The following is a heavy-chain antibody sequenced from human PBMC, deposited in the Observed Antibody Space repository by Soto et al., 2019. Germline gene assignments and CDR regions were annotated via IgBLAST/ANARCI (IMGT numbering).Heavy chain of an antibody. CDR3: ARDSGAWVAARPGYFAY. CDR1: GFTFSSYA. CDR2: ISYDGSNK. V-gene: IGHV3-30-3*01. D-gene: IGHD6-6*01. Sequence: PGGSLRLSCAASGFTFSSYAMHWVRQAPGKGLEWVAVISYDGSNKYYADSVKGRFTISRDNSKNTLYLQMNSPRAEDTAVYYCARDSGAWVAARPGYFAYWGQGTLVTVSS. J-gene: IGHJ4*02.